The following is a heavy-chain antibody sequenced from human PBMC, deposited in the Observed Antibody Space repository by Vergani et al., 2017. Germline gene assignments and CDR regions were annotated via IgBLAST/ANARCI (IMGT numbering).Heavy chain of an antibody. V-gene: IGHV3-23*01. CDR2: ISGSGGST. J-gene: IGHJ4*02. CDR3: ARSGFYYDILTGYYRPLFPGPAPFDY. CDR1: GFTFSSYA. D-gene: IGHD3-9*01. Sequence: EVQLLESGGGLVQPGGSLRLSCAASGFTFSSYAMSWVRQAPGKGLEWVSAISGSGGSTYYADSVKGRFTISRDNSENTLYLQMNSLRAEDTVVYYCARSGFYYDILTGYYRPLFPGPAPFDYWGQGTLVTVSS.